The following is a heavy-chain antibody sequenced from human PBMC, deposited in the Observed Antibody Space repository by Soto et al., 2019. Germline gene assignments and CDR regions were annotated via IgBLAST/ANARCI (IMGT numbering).Heavy chain of an antibody. V-gene: IGHV3-23*01. CDR3: ARDEHYYASSGYYRFDQ. CDR1: GFTLSNFA. CDR2: ISDRGGST. Sequence: PGGSLRLSCAASGFTLSNFAMSWVRQAPGKGLEWVAVISDRGGSTDYAASVKGRFTISRDNSNNTVYLQMNNLRAEDTAVYYCARDEHYYASSGYYRFDQWGQGTLVTVSS. D-gene: IGHD3-22*01. J-gene: IGHJ4*02.